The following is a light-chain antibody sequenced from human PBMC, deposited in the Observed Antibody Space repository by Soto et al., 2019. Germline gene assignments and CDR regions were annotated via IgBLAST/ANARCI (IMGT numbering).Light chain of an antibody. CDR3: QSYDSDLSEFYV. CDR2: SNT. J-gene: IGLJ1*01. CDR1: DSKNRGSFV. V-gene: IGLV1-40*01. Sequence: HSALKQPPSVSWAPGRAVNNSCTGSDSKNRGSFVVHWYQQLPGSAPKLLIYSNTRRPSVVPYLFSGSQSGTSASLAISGLQAEDEGDYYCQSYDSDLSEFYVFGTGTKVTVL.